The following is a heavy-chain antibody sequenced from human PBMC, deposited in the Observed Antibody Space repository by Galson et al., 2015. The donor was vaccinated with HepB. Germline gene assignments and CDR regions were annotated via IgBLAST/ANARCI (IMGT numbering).Heavy chain of an antibody. CDR1: GFTFSSYA. Sequence: SLRLSCAASGFTFSSYAMSWVRQAPGKGLEWVSAISGSGGSTYYADSVKGRFTISRDNSKNTLYLQMNSLRAEDTAVYYCAKVDSLHALSIAVAGDDYWGQGTLVTVSS. CDR3: AKVDSLHALSIAVAGDDY. CDR2: ISGSGGST. V-gene: IGHV3-23*01. J-gene: IGHJ4*02. D-gene: IGHD6-19*01.